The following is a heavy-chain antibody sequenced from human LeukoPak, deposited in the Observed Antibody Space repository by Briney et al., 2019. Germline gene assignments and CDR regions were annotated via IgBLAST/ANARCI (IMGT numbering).Heavy chain of an antibody. CDR1: GFTFSNYW. J-gene: IGHJ5*02. D-gene: IGHD3-10*01. V-gene: IGHV3-74*01. CDR3: AKDSKPLLWFGEFKSNWFDP. CDR2: INSDGINT. Sequence: PGGSLRLSCAASGFTFSNYWMHWVRQAPGKGLVWVSRINSDGINTSYADSVKGRFTISRDNAKNSLYLQMNSLRAEDTALYYCAKDSKPLLWFGEFKSNWFDPWGQGTLVTVSS.